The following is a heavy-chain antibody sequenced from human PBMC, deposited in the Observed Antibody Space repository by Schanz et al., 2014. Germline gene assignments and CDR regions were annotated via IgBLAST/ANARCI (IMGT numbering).Heavy chain of an antibody. J-gene: IGHJ4*02. V-gene: IGHV1-69*08. CDR2: IVPTFGTV. CDR1: GVTFSNHP. D-gene: IGHD3-16*01. CDR3: AREGGNGDYYFHY. Sequence: HVQVVQSGAEVNKPGSSVKVSCKTSGVTFSNHPLSWIRQAPGQGLEWMGSIVPTFGTVNYAQKFQARVTITADRSTSTTYMELSSLTSDDTAVYFCAREGGNGDYYFHYWGQGSLVTVSS.